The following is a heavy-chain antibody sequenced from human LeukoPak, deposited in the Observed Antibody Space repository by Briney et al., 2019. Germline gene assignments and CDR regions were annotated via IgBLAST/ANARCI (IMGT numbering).Heavy chain of an antibody. CDR1: GGSISSYY. V-gene: IGHV4-59*12. J-gene: IGHJ4*02. Sequence: SETLSLTCTVSGGSISSYYWSWIRQPPWKGLEWIGYIYYSGSTNYNPSLKSRVTISVDTSKNQFSLKLSSVTAADTAVYYCARAPWTRGYSYGGDYWGQGTLVTVSS. CDR2: IYYSGST. D-gene: IGHD5-18*01. CDR3: ARAPWTRGYSYGGDY.